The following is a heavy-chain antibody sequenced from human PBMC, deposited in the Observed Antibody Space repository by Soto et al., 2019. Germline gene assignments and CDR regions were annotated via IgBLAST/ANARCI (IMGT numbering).Heavy chain of an antibody. CDR3: TRPSTGLPSSSWQPPPCY. Sequence: VGSLRLSCAASGFTVSSNSMSWARQAPGQGLEWVSLIYSGGTTYYAASVKGRFTLSRDTSQNTLYLQMNSLRAEDTAVYHCTRPSTGLPSSSWQPPPCYWCQGTLVTVSS. CDR1: GFTVSSNS. CDR2: IYSGGTT. D-gene: IGHD6-13*01. J-gene: IGHJ4*02. V-gene: IGHV3-53*01.